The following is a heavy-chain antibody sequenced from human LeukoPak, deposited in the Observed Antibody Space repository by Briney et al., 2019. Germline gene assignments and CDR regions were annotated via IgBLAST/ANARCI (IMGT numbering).Heavy chain of an antibody. V-gene: IGHV4-4*02. D-gene: IGHD3-3*01. CDR3: ARDQGYGFWSGYSNYYGMDV. CDR2: IYHSGST. Sequence: SGTLSLTCAVSGGSISSSNWWSWVRQPPGKGLEWIGEIYHSGSTNYNPSLKSRVTISVDKSKNQFSLKLSSVTAADTAVYYCARDQGYGFWSGYSNYYGMDVWGQGTTVTVSS. CDR1: GGSISSSNW. J-gene: IGHJ6*02.